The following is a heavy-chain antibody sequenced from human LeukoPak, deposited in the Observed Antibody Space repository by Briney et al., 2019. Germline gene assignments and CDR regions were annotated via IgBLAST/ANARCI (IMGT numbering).Heavy chain of an antibody. J-gene: IGHJ4*02. D-gene: IGHD1-26*01. Sequence: SVKVSCEASGGTFSSYAISWVRQAPGQGLEWMGRIIPILGIANYAQKFQGRVTITADKSTSTAYMELSSLRSEDTAVYYCARGVGATYYFDYWGQGTLVTVSS. CDR1: GGTFSSYA. V-gene: IGHV1-69*04. CDR3: ARGVGATYYFDY. CDR2: IIPILGIA.